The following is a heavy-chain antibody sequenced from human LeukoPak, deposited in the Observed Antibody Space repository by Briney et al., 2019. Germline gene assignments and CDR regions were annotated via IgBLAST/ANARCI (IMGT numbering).Heavy chain of an antibody. J-gene: IGHJ4*02. CDR1: GFTFSSYG. Sequence: GGSLRLSCATSGFTFSSYGFHWVRQAPGKGLEWVAVISNNGGYKHYTDSVKGRFTISRDDSKSTVYLQMSSLRAEDAALYYCARGIAAPDYWGQGTLVTVSS. CDR2: ISNNGGYK. CDR3: ARGIAAPDY. V-gene: IGHV3-33*01.